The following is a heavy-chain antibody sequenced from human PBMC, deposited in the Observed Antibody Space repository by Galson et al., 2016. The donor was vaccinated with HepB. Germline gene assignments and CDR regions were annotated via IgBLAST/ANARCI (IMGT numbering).Heavy chain of an antibody. J-gene: IGHJ2*01. Sequence: SLRLSCAVSGFILTNYWMTWVRQAPGKGLEWVAIIKEDGSEKYYVGSVEGRFTISRDNPKNSVYLQMTSLRAEDTALYCCARVFGADYGGIWYSDLWGRGTLVTVSS. V-gene: IGHV3-7*01. CDR1: GFILTNYW. CDR2: IKEDGSEK. D-gene: IGHD4-23*01. CDR3: ARVFGADYGGIWYSDL.